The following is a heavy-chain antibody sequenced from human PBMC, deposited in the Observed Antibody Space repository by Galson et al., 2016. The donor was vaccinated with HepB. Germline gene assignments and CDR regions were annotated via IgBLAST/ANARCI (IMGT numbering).Heavy chain of an antibody. V-gene: IGHV3-30-3*01. CDR1: GFISSHHA. Sequence: SLRLSCAASGFISSHHALHWVRQAPGKGLQWVAVISFDGGNTYYADSVRGRFTISRDNSKNSLYLHMNSLRAEDTAFYYCVRDLDYWGQGTLVTVSS. CDR3: VRDLDY. J-gene: IGHJ4*02. CDR2: ISFDGGNT.